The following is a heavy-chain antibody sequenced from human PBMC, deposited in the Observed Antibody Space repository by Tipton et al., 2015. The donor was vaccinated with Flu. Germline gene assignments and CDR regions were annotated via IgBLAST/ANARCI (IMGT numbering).Heavy chain of an antibody. CDR2: IDSDGSTT. J-gene: IGHJ6*01. Sequence: AVSGLTFSSHWMHWVRQAPGEGLVWVSRIDSDGSTTNYAASVEGRFTISRDNAKNTLYLQMNSLRAEDTAVYYCARDRAAPATGYFYYHGLDVWGQGTTVTVSS. CDR1: GLTFSSHW. CDR3: ARDRAAPATGYFYYHGLDV. V-gene: IGHV3-74*01. D-gene: IGHD6-13*01.